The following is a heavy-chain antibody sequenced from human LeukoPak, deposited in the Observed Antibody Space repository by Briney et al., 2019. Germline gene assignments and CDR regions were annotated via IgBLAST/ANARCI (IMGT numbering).Heavy chain of an antibody. Sequence: GGSLRLPCAASGFTFSSYAMSWVRQAPGKGLEWVSAISGSGGSTYYADSVKGRFTISRDNSKNTLYLQMNSLRAEDTAVYYCAKDWRYCSSTSCYGPPFDYWGQGTLVTVSS. D-gene: IGHD2-2*01. V-gene: IGHV3-23*01. CDR2: ISGSGGST. CDR3: AKDWRYCSSTSCYGPPFDY. J-gene: IGHJ4*02. CDR1: GFTFSSYA.